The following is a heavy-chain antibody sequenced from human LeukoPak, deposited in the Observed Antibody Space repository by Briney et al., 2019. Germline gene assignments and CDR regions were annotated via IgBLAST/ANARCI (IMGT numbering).Heavy chain of an antibody. CDR2: ISGSGGST. CDR1: QFTFRSYA. J-gene: IGHJ1*01. V-gene: IGHV3-23*01. D-gene: IGHD3-22*01. CDR3: ARNAPMIVVVSHFQH. Sequence: GGSLRLSCAASQFTFRSYAMNWVRQAPGKGLEWVSAISGSGGSTYYADSVKGRFTISRDNSKNTLYLQMNSLRAEDTAVYYCARNAPMIVVVSHFQHWGQGTLVTVSS.